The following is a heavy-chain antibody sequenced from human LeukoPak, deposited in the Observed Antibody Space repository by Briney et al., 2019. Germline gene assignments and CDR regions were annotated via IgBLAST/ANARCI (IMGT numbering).Heavy chain of an antibody. V-gene: IGHV3-49*04. Sequence: PGGSLRLSCTASGFTFGDYAMSWVRQAPGKGLEWVGFIRSKAYGGTTEYAASVKGRFTISRDDSKSIAYLQMNSLKTEDTAVYYCTRAIAAAAGYYYYYMDVWGKGTTVTISS. CDR1: GFTFGDYA. J-gene: IGHJ6*03. CDR3: TRAIAAAAGYYYYYMDV. CDR2: IRSKAYGGTT. D-gene: IGHD6-13*01.